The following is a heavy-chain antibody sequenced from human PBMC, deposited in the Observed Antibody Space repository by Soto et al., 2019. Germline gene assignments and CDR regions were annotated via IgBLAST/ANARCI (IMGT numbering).Heavy chain of an antibody. D-gene: IGHD5-12*01. CDR3: AKDLGGYSGYAFDY. Sequence: GGSLRLSCAASGFTFSSYAMSWVRQAPGKGLEWVSSISSSGGSTYYADSVKGRFTISRDNSKNTLYLQMNSLRAEDTAVYYCAKDLGGYSGYAFDYWGLGTLVTVSS. J-gene: IGHJ4*02. CDR1: GFTFSSYA. V-gene: IGHV3-23*01. CDR2: ISSSGGST.